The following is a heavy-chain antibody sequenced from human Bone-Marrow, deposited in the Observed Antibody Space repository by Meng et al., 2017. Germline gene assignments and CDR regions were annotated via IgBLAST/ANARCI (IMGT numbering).Heavy chain of an antibody. D-gene: IGHD3-3*01. CDR3: ANGVSAYYDFCTDFYS. J-gene: IGHJ4*02. CDR1: GFTFSSYW. Sequence: GGSLRLSCAASGFTFSSYWMSWVRQAPGKGLEWVSAISGSGGSTYYADSVKGLFTISRDNSKNTLYLQMNSLRAEDTAVYYCANGVSAYYDFCTDFYSWGQGTLVTVSS. V-gene: IGHV3-23*01. CDR2: ISGSGGST.